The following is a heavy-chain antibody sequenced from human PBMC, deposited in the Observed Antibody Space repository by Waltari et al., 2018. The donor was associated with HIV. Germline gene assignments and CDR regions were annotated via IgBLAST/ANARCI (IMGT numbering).Heavy chain of an antibody. V-gene: IGHV4-31*01. D-gene: IGHD3-22*01. CDR1: GGSISSGGYY. Sequence: QVQLQESGPGLVKPSQTLSLTCTVSGGSISSGGYYWSWIRQHPGKGLEWIGYIYYSGSTYYNPSLNSLVTISVDTSKNQFSLKLSSVTAADTAVYYCARAPRKTYYYDSSGYLDAFDIWGQGTMVTVSS. J-gene: IGHJ3*02. CDR3: ARAPRKTYYYDSSGYLDAFDI. CDR2: IYYSGST.